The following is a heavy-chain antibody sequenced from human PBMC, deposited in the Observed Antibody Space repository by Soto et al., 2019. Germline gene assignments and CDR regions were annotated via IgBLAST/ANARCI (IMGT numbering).Heavy chain of an antibody. Sequence: PSETLSLTCAVSGGSVSSGYYYWSWIRQPPGKGLEWIGYIYYIGSTNYNPSLKSRVTISVDTSKNQFSLKLTSVTAADTAIYYCARDLAPVGATHGNWFDPWGRGILVTVSS. CDR1: GGSVSSGYYY. D-gene: IGHD1-26*01. CDR3: ARDLAPVGATHGNWFDP. J-gene: IGHJ5*02. V-gene: IGHV4-61*01. CDR2: IYYIGST.